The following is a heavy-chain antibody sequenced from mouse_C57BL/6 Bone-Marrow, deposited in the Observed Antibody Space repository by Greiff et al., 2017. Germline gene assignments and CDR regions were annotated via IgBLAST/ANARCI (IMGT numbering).Heavy chain of an antibody. Sequence: VQLQQSGAELVRPGASVKLSCTASGFNIKDDYMHWVKQRPEQGLEWIGWIDPENGDTDDASKFQGKATITADTSSNTAYLQLSSLTSEDTAVYYCTTLWYFDYWGQGTTLTVSS. V-gene: IGHV14-4*01. CDR3: TTLWYFDY. J-gene: IGHJ2*01. D-gene: IGHD1-1*02. CDR1: GFNIKDDY. CDR2: IDPENGDT.